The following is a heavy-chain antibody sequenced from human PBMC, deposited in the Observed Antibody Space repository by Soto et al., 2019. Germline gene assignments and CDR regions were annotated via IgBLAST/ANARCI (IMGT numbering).Heavy chain of an antibody. CDR2: ISYDGSNK. D-gene: IGHD6-13*01. CDR1: GFTFSSYA. J-gene: IGHJ6*03. Sequence: GSLRLSCAASGFTFSSYAMHWVRQAPGKGLEWVAVISYDGSNKYYADSVKGRFTISRDNSKNTLYLQMNSLRAEDTAVYYCAITVAAAGTGVFYYYYYMDVWGKGTTVTVSS. V-gene: IGHV3-30-3*01. CDR3: AITVAAAGTGVFYYYYYMDV.